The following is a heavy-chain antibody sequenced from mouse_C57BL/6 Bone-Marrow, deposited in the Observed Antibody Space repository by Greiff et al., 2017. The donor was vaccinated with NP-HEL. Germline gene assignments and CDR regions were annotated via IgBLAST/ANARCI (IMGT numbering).Heavy chain of an antibody. CDR2: IHPNIGST. Sequence: VQLQQPGAELVKPGASVKLSCKASGYTFTSYWMHWVKQRPGQGLEWIGMIHPNIGSTNYNEKFKSKATLTVDKSSSTAYMQLSSLTSEDSAVYYCARCAYYSKRAWFAYWGQGTLVTVSA. D-gene: IGHD2-5*01. J-gene: IGHJ3*01. CDR3: ARCAYYSKRAWFAY. CDR1: GYTFTSYW. V-gene: IGHV1-64*01.